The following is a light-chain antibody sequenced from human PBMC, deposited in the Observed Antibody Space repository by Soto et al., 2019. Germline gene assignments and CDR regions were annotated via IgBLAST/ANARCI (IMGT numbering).Light chain of an antibody. V-gene: IGKV3-20*01. CDR2: DAS. Sequence: EIVLTQSPGTLSLSPGERATLSCRASQSISSNYLAWYQQTPGQAPRLLIYDASSRAAGIPDRFSGSGSGTDFTLTISRLEPEDFGVYYCQQYGGSPRTFGQGTKVDI. CDR1: QSISSNY. CDR3: QQYGGSPRT. J-gene: IGKJ1*01.